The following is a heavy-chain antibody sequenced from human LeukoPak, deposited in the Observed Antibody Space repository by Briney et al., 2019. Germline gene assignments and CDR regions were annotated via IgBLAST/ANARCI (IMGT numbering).Heavy chain of an antibody. D-gene: IGHD3-10*01. CDR3: ARPPAHYYYGSGSYYKY. Sequence: SETLSLTCAVYGGSFSGYYWSWIRQPPGKGLEWIGEINHSGSTNYKPSLKSRVTISVDTSKNQFSLKLSSVTAADTAVYYCARPPAHYYYGSGSYYKYWGQGTLVTVSS. CDR1: GGSFSGYY. J-gene: IGHJ4*02. V-gene: IGHV4-34*01. CDR2: INHSGST.